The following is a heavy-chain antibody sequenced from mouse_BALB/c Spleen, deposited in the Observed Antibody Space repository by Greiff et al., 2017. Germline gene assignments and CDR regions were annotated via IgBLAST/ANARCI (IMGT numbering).Heavy chain of an antibody. CDR3: AKNYYGSSYWYFDV. V-gene: IGHV3-2*02. J-gene: IGHJ1*01. D-gene: IGHD1-1*01. Sequence: DVKLQESGPGLVKPSQSLSLTCTVTGYSITSDYAWNWIRQFPGNKLEWMGYISYSGSTSYNPSLKSRISITRDTSKNQFFLQLNSVTTEDTATYYCAKNYYGSSYWYFDVWGAGTTVTVSS. CDR2: ISYSGST. CDR1: GYSITSDYA.